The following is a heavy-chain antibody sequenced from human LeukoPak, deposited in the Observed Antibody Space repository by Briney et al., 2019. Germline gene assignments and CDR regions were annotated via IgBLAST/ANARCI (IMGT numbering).Heavy chain of an antibody. V-gene: IGHV1-69*05. Sequence: GASVKVSCKASGGTFSSYAISWVRQAPGQGLEWMGRIIPIFGTANYAQKFQGGVTITTDESTSTAYMELSSLRSEDTAVYYCARDRGGYYDFWSGYLSFDYWGQGTLVTVSS. CDR3: ARDRGGYYDFWSGYLSFDY. CDR2: IIPIFGTA. J-gene: IGHJ4*02. CDR1: GGTFSSYA. D-gene: IGHD3-3*01.